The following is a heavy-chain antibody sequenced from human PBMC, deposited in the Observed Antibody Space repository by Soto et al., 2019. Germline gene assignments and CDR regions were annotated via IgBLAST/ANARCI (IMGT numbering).Heavy chain of an antibody. Sequence: GESLKISCKGSGYSFTSYWIGWVRQMPGKGLEWMGIIYPGDSDTRYSPSFQGQVTISADKSISTAYLQWSSLKASDTAMYYCARFPPFSLYGPYYFYYWGQGTLVPVSS. V-gene: IGHV5-51*01. J-gene: IGHJ4*02. D-gene: IGHD3-10*01. CDR1: GYSFTSYW. CDR3: ARFPPFSLYGPYYFYY. CDR2: IYPGDSDT.